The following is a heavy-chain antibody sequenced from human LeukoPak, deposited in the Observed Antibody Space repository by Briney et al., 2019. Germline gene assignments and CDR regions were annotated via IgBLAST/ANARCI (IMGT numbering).Heavy chain of an antibody. J-gene: IGHJ5*02. Sequence: ASVAVSFKASGYTFINHWMHWVRQAPGQGLEWVGLINPTGTTTLYAQKFQGRITLTRDMSATTDYMELSSLTSEDTAVYYCARDNSVGGIAWWFDPWGQGTLVTVSS. D-gene: IGHD1-26*01. CDR1: GYTFINHW. CDR3: ARDNSVGGIAWWFDP. V-gene: IGHV1-46*01. CDR2: INPTGTTT.